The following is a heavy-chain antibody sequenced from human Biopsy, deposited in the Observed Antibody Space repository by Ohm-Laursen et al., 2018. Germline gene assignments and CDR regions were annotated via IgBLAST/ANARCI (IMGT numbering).Heavy chain of an antibody. CDR2: INHSGNT. J-gene: IGHJ4*02. D-gene: IGHD6-19*01. CDR3: ARGRLRAVARFDY. V-gene: IGHV4-34*01. Sequence: SDTLSLTSADYGGSFSGYYWSWIRQPPGKGLERTWEINHSGNTNHNPSLKSRVTISVNTSKYQFSLKLSSVTAADTAVYYCARGRLRAVARFDYWGQGTLVTVSS. CDR1: GGSFSGYY.